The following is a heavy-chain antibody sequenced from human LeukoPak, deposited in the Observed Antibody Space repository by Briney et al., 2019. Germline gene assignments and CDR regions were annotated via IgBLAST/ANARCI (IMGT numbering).Heavy chain of an antibody. Sequence: GASVKVSCKASGYTFTNYAMNWVRQAPGQGLEWMGWINTNTGNPTYAQGFTGRFVFSLDTSVSTAYLQISSLKAEDTAVYYCARVLSRYSSSSSAWYYYYGMDVWGQGTTVTVSS. J-gene: IGHJ6*02. CDR2: INTNTGNP. V-gene: IGHV7-4-1*02. CDR3: ARVLSRYSSSSSAWYYYYGMDV. D-gene: IGHD6-13*01. CDR1: GYTFTNYA.